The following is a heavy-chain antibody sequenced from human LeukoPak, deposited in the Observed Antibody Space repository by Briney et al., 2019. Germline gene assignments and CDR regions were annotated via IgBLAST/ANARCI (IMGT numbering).Heavy chain of an antibody. D-gene: IGHD1-26*01. CDR1: GGSFSGYY. Sequence: PSETLSLTCAVYGGSFSGYYCSWIRQPPGKGLEWIGEINHSGSTNYNPSLKSRVTISVDTSKNQFSLKLSSVTAADTAVYYCAGVIVGAIPGHDYYYYYGMDVWGQGTTVTVSS. CDR2: INHSGST. V-gene: IGHV4-34*01. CDR3: AGVIVGAIPGHDYYYYYGMDV. J-gene: IGHJ6*02.